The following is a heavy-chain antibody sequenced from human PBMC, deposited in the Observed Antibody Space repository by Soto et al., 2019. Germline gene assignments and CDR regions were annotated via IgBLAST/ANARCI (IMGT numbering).Heavy chain of an antibody. V-gene: IGHV3-9*01. Sequence: EVQQEESGGALVQPGRSLRLSCAASGFTFDDYAMYWVRQVLGKGLEWVSSISWNSGNIGYADSVKGRFTTSRDNAENSLYLQMNSLRPEDTALYYCVRSKGGYSYGTPFDYWGQGTLVTVSS. J-gene: IGHJ4*02. CDR2: ISWNSGNI. CDR3: VRSKGGYSYGTPFDY. CDR1: GFTFDDYA. D-gene: IGHD5-18*01.